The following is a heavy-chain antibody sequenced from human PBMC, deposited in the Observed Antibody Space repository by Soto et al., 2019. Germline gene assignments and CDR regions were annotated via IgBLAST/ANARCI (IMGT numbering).Heavy chain of an antibody. Sequence: GESLKISCKGSGYSFTSYWIGWVRQMPGKGPEWMGIIYPGDSDTRYSPSFQGQVTISADKSISTAYLQWSSLKASDTAMYYCARLNYYDSSGYYYRGWYYYGTDVWGQGTTVTVSS. D-gene: IGHD3-22*01. CDR3: ARLNYYDSSGYYYRGWYYYGTDV. CDR2: IYPGDSDT. V-gene: IGHV5-51*01. J-gene: IGHJ6*02. CDR1: GYSFTSYW.